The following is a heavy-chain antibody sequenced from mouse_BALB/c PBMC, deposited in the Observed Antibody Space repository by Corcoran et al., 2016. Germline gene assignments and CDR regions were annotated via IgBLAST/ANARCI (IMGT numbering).Heavy chain of an antibody. CDR2: IYWDYDK. V-gene: IGHV8-12*01. CDR1: GFSLSTSGMG. CDR3: ARNYGSSFDY. J-gene: IGHJ2*01. Sequence: QVTLKESGPGILQPSQTLSLTCSFSGFSLSTSGMGVSWIRQPSGKGLEWLAHIYWDYDKRYNPSLKSRLTISKDTSSNQVFLKITSVDTADTATYYCARNYGSSFDYWGQGTTLTVSS. D-gene: IGHD1-1*01.